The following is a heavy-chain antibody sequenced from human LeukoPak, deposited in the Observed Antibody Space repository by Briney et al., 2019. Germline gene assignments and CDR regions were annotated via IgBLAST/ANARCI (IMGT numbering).Heavy chain of an antibody. CDR1: GYTFTSYG. V-gene: IGHV1-18*01. CDR2: ISAYNGNT. CDR3: ARDLGRIASGYYFDY. Sequence: GASVKVSCKASGYTFTSYGISWVRQAPGQGLEWMGWISAYNGNTNYAQKLQGRVTMTTDTSTSTAYMELRSLRSDDTAVYYCARDLGRIASGYYFDYWGQGTLVTVSS. J-gene: IGHJ4*02. D-gene: IGHD3-22*01.